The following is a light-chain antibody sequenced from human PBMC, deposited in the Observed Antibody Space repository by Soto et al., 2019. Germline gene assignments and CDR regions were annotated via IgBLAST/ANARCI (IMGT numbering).Light chain of an antibody. CDR1: SSNIGAGYD. CDR3: QPYDSSLPASDVV. V-gene: IGLV1-40*01. CDR2: GTN. Sequence: QSVLTQPPSVSGAPGQRVTISCTGTSSNIGAGYDVHWYQQLPGTAPKLLIYGTNNRPSGVPDRFSGSKSGASASLAITAPQAEDEADYSGQPYDSSLPASDVVFGGGTKLTV. J-gene: IGLJ2*01.